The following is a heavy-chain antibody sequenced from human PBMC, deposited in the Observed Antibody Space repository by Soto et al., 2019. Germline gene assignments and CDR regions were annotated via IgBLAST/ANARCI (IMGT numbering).Heavy chain of an antibody. D-gene: IGHD4-17*01. CDR2: IKQDGSEK. CDR3: ARTRATVTTSGVYYYYYYMDV. V-gene: IGHV3-7*01. Sequence: GGSLRLSCAASGFTFSSYWMSWVRQAPGKGLEWVANIKQDGSEKYYVDSVKGRFTISRDNAKNSLYLQMNSLRAEDTAVYYCARTRATVTTSGVYYYYYYMDVWGKGTTVTVSS. CDR1: GFTFSSYW. J-gene: IGHJ6*03.